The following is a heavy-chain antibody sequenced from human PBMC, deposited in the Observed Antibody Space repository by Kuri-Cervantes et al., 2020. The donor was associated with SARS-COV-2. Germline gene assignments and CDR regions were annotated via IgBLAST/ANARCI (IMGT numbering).Heavy chain of an antibody. J-gene: IGHJ5*02. D-gene: IGHD2-2*01. CDR1: GLTLSSYA. CDR3: ARDSREYCSSTSCSWFDP. CDR2: ISSNGGST. V-gene: IGHV3-64*01. Sequence: GSGLTLSSYAMHRVRQAPAKGLEYGSAISSNGGSTDYANSVKGRFTISRDNSKNKLYLQMGSLRAEDMAVYYCARDSREYCSSTSCSWFDPWGQGTLVTVSS.